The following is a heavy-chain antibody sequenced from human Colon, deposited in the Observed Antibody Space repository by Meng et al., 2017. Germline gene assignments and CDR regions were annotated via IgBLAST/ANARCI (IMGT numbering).Heavy chain of an antibody. J-gene: IGHJ5*02. D-gene: IGHD2/OR15-2a*01. CDR2: IFHSGTS. V-gene: IGHV4-4*02. CDR3: ARRNSNNWFDP. Sequence: GPGLVQPSGTLSFTCSVSGAPISGENWWSWVRQTPGKGLEWLGEIFHSGTSNYNPSLKSRVTISVDKSKNQFSLRLSSVTDADTAVYYCARRNSNNWFDPWGQGILVTVSS. CDR1: GAPISGENW.